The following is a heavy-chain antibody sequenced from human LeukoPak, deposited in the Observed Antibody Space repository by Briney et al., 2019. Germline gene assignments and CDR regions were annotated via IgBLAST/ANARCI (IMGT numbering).Heavy chain of an antibody. V-gene: IGHV4-34*01. Sequence: SETLSLTCAVYGGSFSGYYWSWIRQPPGKGLEWIGEINHSGSTNYNPSLKSRVTISVDTSKNQFSLKLSSVTAADTAVYYCARVVGVVVVAATGWFDPWGQGTRVTVSS. CDR2: INHSGST. CDR3: ARVVGVVVVAATGWFDP. CDR1: GGSFSGYY. D-gene: IGHD2-15*01. J-gene: IGHJ5*02.